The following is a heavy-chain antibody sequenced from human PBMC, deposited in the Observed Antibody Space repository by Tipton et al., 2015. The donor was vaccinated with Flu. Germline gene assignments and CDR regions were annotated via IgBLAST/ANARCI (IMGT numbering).Heavy chain of an antibody. CDR3: TFYVVVVPAAYFDY. V-gene: IGHV3-49*02. Sequence: GLRWVGFIRSKAYGGTTEYAASVKGRFTISRDDSKSIAYLQMNSLKTEDTAVYYCTFYVVVVPAAYFDYWGQGTLVTVSS. J-gene: IGHJ4*02. D-gene: IGHD2-2*01. CDR2: IRSKAYGGTT.